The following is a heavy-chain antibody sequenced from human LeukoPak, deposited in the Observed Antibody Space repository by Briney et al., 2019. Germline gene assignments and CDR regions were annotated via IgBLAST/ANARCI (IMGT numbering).Heavy chain of an antibody. CDR1: GYTFNSYG. V-gene: IGHV1-18*01. J-gene: IGHJ4*02. CDR2: ISVYNGQT. CDR3: ARDLGWELQHFSDH. Sequence: GASVKVSCKASGYTFNSYGINWVRQAPGQGREWMGWISVYNGQTNYAHRFQGRVTMTTDTSTRTVYMELRSLRSDDTAVYYCARDLGWELQHFSDHWGQGILVTVSA. D-gene: IGHD1-26*01.